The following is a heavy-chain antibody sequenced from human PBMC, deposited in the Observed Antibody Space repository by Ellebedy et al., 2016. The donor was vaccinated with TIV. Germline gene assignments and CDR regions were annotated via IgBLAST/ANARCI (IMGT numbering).Heavy chain of an antibody. CDR1: GFTFSTYW. D-gene: IGHD3-10*01. V-gene: IGHV3-74*01. Sequence: PGGSLRLSCAASGFTFSTYWMHWVRQAPGKGLEWVSRINSDGSSTRYADSVKGRFTISRDNAKNTLYLQMNSLRAEDTAVYYCGRDDPGSLGTFYYWFDPWGQGTLVTVSS. CDR3: GRDDPGSLGTFYYWFDP. CDR2: INSDGSST. J-gene: IGHJ5*02.